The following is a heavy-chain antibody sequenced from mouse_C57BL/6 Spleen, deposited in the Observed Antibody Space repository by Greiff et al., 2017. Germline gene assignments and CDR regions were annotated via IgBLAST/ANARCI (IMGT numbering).Heavy chain of an antibody. CDR2: ISYDGSN. D-gene: IGHD2-1*01. CDR3: ARGGNYVAY. J-gene: IGHJ3*01. CDR1: GYSITSGYY. V-gene: IGHV3-6*01. Sequence: VQLKESGPGLVKPSQSLSLTCSVTGYSITSGYYWNWIRQFPGNKLEWMGYISYDGSNNYNPSLKNRISITRDTSKNQFFLKLNSVTTEDTATYYCARGGNYVAYWGQGTLVTVSA.